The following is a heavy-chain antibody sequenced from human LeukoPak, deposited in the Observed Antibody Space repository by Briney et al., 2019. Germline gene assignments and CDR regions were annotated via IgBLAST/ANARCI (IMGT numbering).Heavy chain of an antibody. D-gene: IGHD4-17*01. J-gene: IGHJ4*02. CDR2: IFHSGNS. V-gene: IGHV4-38-2*01. CDR1: SYSISSGSY. CDR3: ARVTYVDDMLYQYFDY. Sequence: PSETLSLTCAVSSYSISSGSYRGWIRQSPGKGLEWVGSIFHSGNSYYNPSLKSRLTMSVDTSKNQFSLKLTSVTAADTALYYCARVTYVDDMLYQYFDYWGQGILVTVSS.